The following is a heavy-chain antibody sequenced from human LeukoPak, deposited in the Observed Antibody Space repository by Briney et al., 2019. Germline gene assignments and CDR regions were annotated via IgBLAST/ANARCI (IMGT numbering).Heavy chain of an antibody. CDR1: GFTFSDYY. CDR3: ARGGDTAMAHFDY. Sequence: GGSLRLSCAASGFTFSDYYMRWIPQAPGKGLEWVSYISSSGSTIYYADSVKGRFTISRDNAKNSLYLQMNSLRAEDTAVYYCARGGDTAMAHFDYWGQGTLVTVSS. V-gene: IGHV3-11*01. CDR2: ISSSGSTI. J-gene: IGHJ4*02. D-gene: IGHD5-18*01.